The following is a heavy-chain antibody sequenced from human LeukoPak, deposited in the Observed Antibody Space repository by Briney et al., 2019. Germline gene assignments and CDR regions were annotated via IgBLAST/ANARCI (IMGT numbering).Heavy chain of an antibody. CDR2: ISYDGSNK. CDR3: AKDRGSGWFDP. J-gene: IGHJ5*02. D-gene: IGHD2-15*01. CDR1: GFTFSSYA. Sequence: PGRSLRLSCAASGFTFSSYAMHWVRQAPGKGLEWVAVISYDGSNKYYADSVKGRFTISRDNSKNTLYLQMNSLRAEDTAVYYCAKDRGSGWFDPWGQGTLVTVSS. V-gene: IGHV3-30-3*01.